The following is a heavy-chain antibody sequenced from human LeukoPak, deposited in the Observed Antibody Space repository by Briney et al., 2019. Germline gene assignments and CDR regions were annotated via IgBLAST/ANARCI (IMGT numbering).Heavy chain of an antibody. Sequence: GPSVKVSCKASGYTFTGYYMHWVRQAPGQGLEWMGWINPNSGGTNYAQKFQGRVTMTRDTSISTAYMELSRLRSDDTAVYYCARDELNYYGSGNNNSDYWGQGTLVTVSS. CDR3: ARDELNYYGSGNNNSDY. CDR2: INPNSGGT. J-gene: IGHJ4*02. D-gene: IGHD3-10*01. V-gene: IGHV1-2*02. CDR1: GYTFTGYY.